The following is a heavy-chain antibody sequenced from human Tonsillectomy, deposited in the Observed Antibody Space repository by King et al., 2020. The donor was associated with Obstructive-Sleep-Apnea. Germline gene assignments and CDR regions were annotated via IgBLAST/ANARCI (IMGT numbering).Heavy chain of an antibody. Sequence: QLVQSGAEVKKPGESLKISCKGSGYTFTSYWIGWVRQMPGKGLEWMGVIYPGYSETTYSPSFQGQVTISADKSTSTAFLQWSSLKASDPAMYYCAKNGPPDSGGYYYYAMDVWGQGTTVTVSS. CDR2: IYPGYSET. CDR3: AKNGPPDSGGYYYYAMDV. CDR1: GYTFTSYW. J-gene: IGHJ6*02. V-gene: IGHV5-51*01. D-gene: IGHD3-16*01.